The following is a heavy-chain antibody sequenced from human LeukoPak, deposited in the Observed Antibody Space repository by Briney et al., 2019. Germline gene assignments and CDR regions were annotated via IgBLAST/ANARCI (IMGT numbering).Heavy chain of an antibody. CDR3: VNSRMTTVTALDY. D-gene: IGHD4-17*01. V-gene: IGHV3-64D*06. Sequence: HPGGSLRLSCSASGFTFSSYAMHWVRQAPGKGLEFVSTISSNGGDTYYADSVKGRFTISRDNSKNTLYLQMSSLRAEDTAVYYCVNSRMTTVTALDYSGQGALVTVSS. CDR2: ISSNGGDT. CDR1: GFTFSSYA. J-gene: IGHJ4*02.